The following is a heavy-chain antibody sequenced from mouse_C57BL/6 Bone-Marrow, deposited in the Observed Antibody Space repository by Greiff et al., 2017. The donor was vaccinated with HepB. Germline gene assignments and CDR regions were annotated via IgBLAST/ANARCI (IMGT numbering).Heavy chain of an antibody. CDR2: INSDGGST. J-gene: IGHJ1*03. CDR1: GFTFSSYG. Sequence: EVMLVESGGDLVKPGGSLKLSCAASGFTFSSYGMSWVRQTPDKRLEWVAAINSDGGSTYYPDTMERRFIISRDNTKKTLYLQMSSLRSEDTALYYCARHSSYYYGSRDWYFDVWGTGTTVTVSS. V-gene: IGHV5-6*01. D-gene: IGHD1-1*01. CDR3: ARHSSYYYGSRDWYFDV.